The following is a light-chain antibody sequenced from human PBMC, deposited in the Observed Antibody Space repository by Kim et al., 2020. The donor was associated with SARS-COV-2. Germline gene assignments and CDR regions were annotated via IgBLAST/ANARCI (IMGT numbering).Light chain of an antibody. CDR2: GAS. CDR3: QQDGSFPWT. V-gene: IGKV3-20*01. CDR1: QSVSSSY. J-gene: IGKJ1*01. Sequence: EIVLTQSPGTLSLSPGQRATLSCRASQSVSSSYLAWYQQKPGQAPRLLIYGASSRATGIPDRFSGSGSGTDFTLTISRLEPEDFAVYYCQQDGSFPWTFGQGTKV.